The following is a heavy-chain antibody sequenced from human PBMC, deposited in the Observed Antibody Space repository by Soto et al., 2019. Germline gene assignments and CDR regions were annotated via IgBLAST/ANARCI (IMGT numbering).Heavy chain of an antibody. Sequence: SETLSLTCAVSGGSISPSSYYWGWIRQSPGQGLEWIASVYYSGSTYYNPSLKSRVTISADTSKNQFSLKLRSVTAADTAVYYCARTTGYSGYDFGYWGQGTLVTVSS. CDR2: VYYSGST. V-gene: IGHV4-39*01. J-gene: IGHJ4*02. D-gene: IGHD5-12*01. CDR3: ARTTGYSGYDFGY. CDR1: GGSISPSSYY.